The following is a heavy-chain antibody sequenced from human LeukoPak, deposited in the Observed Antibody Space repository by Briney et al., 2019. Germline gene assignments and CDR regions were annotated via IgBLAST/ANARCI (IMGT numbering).Heavy chain of an antibody. CDR3: AREPRRDYDFWSGYYEGYYYYYMDV. Sequence: ASVKVSCKAFGYTFTSYGISWVRQAPGQGLEWMGWISAYNGNTNYAQKLQGRVTMTTDTSTSTAYMELRSLRSDDTAVYYCAREPRRDYDFWSGYYEGYYYYYMDVWGKGTTVTVSS. D-gene: IGHD3-3*01. J-gene: IGHJ6*03. CDR2: ISAYNGNT. CDR1: GYTFTSYG. V-gene: IGHV1-18*01.